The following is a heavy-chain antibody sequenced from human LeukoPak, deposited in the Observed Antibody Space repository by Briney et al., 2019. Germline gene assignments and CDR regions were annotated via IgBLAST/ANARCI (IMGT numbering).Heavy chain of an antibody. J-gene: IGHJ4*02. CDR3: AKDTSGSGSYSPGFDN. D-gene: IGHD3-10*01. CDR2: ISVSGGST. CDR1: GFTFSSHA. V-gene: IGHV3-23*01. Sequence: GGSLRLSCAASGFTFSSHAMSWVRQAPGKGQEWVSTISVSGGSTYYADSVKGRFTISRDNSKNTLYLQMSSLRAEDTAVYYCAKDTSGSGSYSPGFDNWGQGTLVTVSS.